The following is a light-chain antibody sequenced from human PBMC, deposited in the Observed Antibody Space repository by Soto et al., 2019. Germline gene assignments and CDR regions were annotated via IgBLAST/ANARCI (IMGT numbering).Light chain of an antibody. J-gene: IGKJ3*01. CDR2: KAS. V-gene: IGKV1-5*03. Sequence: DIQMTQSPSTRSASVGDRVTITCRASQNLSSWLAWYQKKPGKAPSLLIQKASRLQTGVPSRFSGSRSGTEFTLTISSLQPDDFAIYYCQQYDTYSFTFGPGTKVDLK. CDR1: QNLSSW. CDR3: QQYDTYSFT.